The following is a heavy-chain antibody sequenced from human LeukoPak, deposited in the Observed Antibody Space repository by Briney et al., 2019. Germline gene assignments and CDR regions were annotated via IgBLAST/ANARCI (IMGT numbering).Heavy chain of an antibody. Sequence: GGSLRLSCAASGFTFSSYSMNWVRQAPGKGLEWVSSISSSSYIYYADSVKGRFTISRDNAKNSLYLQMNSLRAEDTAVYYCAYLAAAGTLIFDYWGQGTLVTVAS. J-gene: IGHJ4*02. CDR2: ISSSSYI. CDR1: GFTFSSYS. V-gene: IGHV3-21*01. D-gene: IGHD6-13*01. CDR3: AYLAAAGTLIFDY.